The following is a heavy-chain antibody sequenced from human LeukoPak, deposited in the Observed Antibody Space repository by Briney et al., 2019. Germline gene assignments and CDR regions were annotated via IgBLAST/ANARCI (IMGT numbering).Heavy chain of an antibody. D-gene: IGHD4-17*01. Sequence: PSQTLSLTCNVSGASICTDGYYWSWIRQHPGKGLEWIGYIYHNGFTYDNPSLKSRLAIPVDTSKNQFSLKLSSVTVADTAVYYCARTTTVTAYYFDSWGQGTLVTVSS. J-gene: IGHJ4*02. CDR3: ARTTTVTAYYFDS. V-gene: IGHV4-31*03. CDR2: IYHNGFT. CDR1: GASICTDGYY.